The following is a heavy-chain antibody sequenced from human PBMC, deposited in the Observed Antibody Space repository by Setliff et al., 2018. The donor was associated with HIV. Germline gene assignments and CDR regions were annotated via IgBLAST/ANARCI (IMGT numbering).Heavy chain of an antibody. V-gene: IGHV4-59*04. J-gene: IGHJ4*02. CDR2: IYHTGST. CDR1: GGSISSYY. Sequence: SETLSLTCTVSGGSISSYYWSWIRQPPGKGLEWIGSIYHTGSTYYKPSLKSRVTISVDTSKNQFSLRLSSVAAGDTAVYYCARVFVDTAVLRVLEYYFDSWGRGTLVTVSS. CDR3: ARVFVDTAVLRVLEYYFDS. D-gene: IGHD5-18*01.